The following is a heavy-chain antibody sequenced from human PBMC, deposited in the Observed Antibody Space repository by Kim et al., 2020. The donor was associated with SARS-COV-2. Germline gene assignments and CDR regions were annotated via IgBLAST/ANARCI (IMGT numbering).Heavy chain of an antibody. V-gene: IGHV3-74*03. CDR1: GFTFRNYW. J-gene: IGHJ4*01. CDR2: INGDGSRI. D-gene: IGHD6-19*01. Sequence: GGSLRLSCVASGFTFRNYWMHWVRQAQWKGLVYVSRINGDGSRITYADSVKGRFTISRDNAKNTLYLQMNSLRAEDTAVYYCARDLAVVGKGFHYWGHGTLVTFPS. CDR3: ARDLAVVGKGFHY.